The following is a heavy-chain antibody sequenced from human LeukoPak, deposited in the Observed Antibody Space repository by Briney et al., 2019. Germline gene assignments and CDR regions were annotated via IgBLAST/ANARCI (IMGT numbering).Heavy chain of an antibody. J-gene: IGHJ3*02. Sequence: GASVKVSCKASGYTFASYGISWVRQAPGQGLEWMAWISAYNGNTNYAQKLQGRVTMTTDTSTSTAYMERRSLRSDDTAVYYCARVGDGGVLGAFDIWGEGTMVTVSS. CDR1: GYTFASYG. V-gene: IGHV1-18*01. D-gene: IGHD3-16*01. CDR2: ISAYNGNT. CDR3: ARVGDGGVLGAFDI.